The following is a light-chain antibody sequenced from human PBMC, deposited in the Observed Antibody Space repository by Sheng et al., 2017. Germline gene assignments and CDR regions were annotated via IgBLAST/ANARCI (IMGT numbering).Light chain of an antibody. CDR3: SSYVAYGGSDGVL. V-gene: IGLV2-8*01. Sequence: QSALTQPPSASGSPGQSVTISCTGTSSDVGAYNYVSWYQQHPGKAPKLIIYEVNRRPSGVPDRFSASKSGNTAALTVSGLQAEDEADYYCSSYVAYGGSDGVLFGGGTKLTVL. J-gene: IGLJ2*01. CDR2: EVN. CDR1: SSDVGAYNY.